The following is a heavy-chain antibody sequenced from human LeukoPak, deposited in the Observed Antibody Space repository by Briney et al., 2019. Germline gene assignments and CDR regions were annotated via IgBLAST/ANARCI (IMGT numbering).Heavy chain of an antibody. V-gene: IGHV4-39*01. CDR3: ARQVVAVAGTGYFDY. CDR1: GDSITTTSHY. CDR2: IYYSGST. Sequence: KPSETLSLTCTVSGDSITTTSHYWGWIRQPPGKGLEWIGSIYYSGSTYYNASLKSRGTISVDTSKNQFSLKLNSVTAADTAVYFCARQVVAVAGTGYFDYWGQGTLVTVSS. J-gene: IGHJ4*02. D-gene: IGHD6-19*01.